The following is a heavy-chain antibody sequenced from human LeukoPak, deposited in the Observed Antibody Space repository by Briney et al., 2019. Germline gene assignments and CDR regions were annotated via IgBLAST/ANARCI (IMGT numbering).Heavy chain of an antibody. CDR3: AKRSTYYFDY. D-gene: IGHD6-6*01. V-gene: IGHV3-9*01. Sequence: PGRSLRLSCAASGFTFDDYAMHWVRQAPGRGLEWVSGISWNSGSMDYADSVKGRFTISRDNAKNSLYLQMNSLRAEDTALHYCAKRSTYYFDYWGQGTLVTVSS. CDR2: ISWNSGSM. CDR1: GFTFDDYA. J-gene: IGHJ4*02.